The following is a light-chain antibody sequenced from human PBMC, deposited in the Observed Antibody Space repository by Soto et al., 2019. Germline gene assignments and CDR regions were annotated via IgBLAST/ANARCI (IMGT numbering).Light chain of an antibody. CDR1: SVDVGGYNY. V-gene: IGLV2-14*01. J-gene: IGLJ2*01. CDR3: SSYTSSSTLGV. Sequence: QSALTQPASVSGSPGQSITISCTGTSVDVGGYNYVSWYQQHPSKAPKLMIYDVSHRPSGVSNRFSGSKSGNTASLTISGLQAEDEADYYCSSYTSSSTLGVFGGGTKLTVL. CDR2: DVS.